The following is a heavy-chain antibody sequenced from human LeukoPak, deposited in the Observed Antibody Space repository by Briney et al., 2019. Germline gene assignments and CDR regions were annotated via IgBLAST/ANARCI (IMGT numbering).Heavy chain of an antibody. CDR3: VRTGSGSYTFEY. CDR1: GYTFTSDG. Sequence: ASVKFSCKASGYTFTSDGISWVRQAPGQGLERMVWISPDNGNASYTQKLEVRVTMTTDIATSTAYMELRSMRSDDTAVYYCVRTGSGSYTFEYWGQGTLVIVSS. J-gene: IGHJ4*02. V-gene: IGHV1-18*01. CDR2: ISPDNGNA. D-gene: IGHD3-10*01.